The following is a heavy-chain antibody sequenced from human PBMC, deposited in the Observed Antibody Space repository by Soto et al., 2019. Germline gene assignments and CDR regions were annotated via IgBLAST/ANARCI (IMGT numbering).Heavy chain of an antibody. CDR3: AKDVLIRGYYYGMDV. Sequence: EVQLVESGGGLVQPGRSLRLSCAASGFTFDDYAMHWVRQAPGKGLEWVSSISWNRGSIGYADSVKGRFTISRDNAKNSLYLQMNSLRAEHTALYYCAKDVLIRGYYYGMDVWGQGTTVTVSS. CDR2: ISWNRGSI. J-gene: IGHJ6*02. CDR1: GFTFDDYA. V-gene: IGHV3-9*01. D-gene: IGHD3-10*01.